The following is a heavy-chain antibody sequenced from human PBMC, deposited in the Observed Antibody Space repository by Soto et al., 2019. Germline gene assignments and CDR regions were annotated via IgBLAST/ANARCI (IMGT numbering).Heavy chain of an antibody. CDR1: GSTFSSYG. J-gene: IGHJ4*02. CDR3: AISRLYSSGASFDY. V-gene: IGHV3-30*03. D-gene: IGHD6-19*01. Sequence: QVQLVESGGGVVQPGRSLRLSCAASGSTFSSYGMHWVRQAPGKGLEWVAVISYDGSNKYYADSVKGRFTISRDNSKNTLYLQMNSLRAEDTAVYYCAISRLYSSGASFDYWGQGTLVTVSS. CDR2: ISYDGSNK.